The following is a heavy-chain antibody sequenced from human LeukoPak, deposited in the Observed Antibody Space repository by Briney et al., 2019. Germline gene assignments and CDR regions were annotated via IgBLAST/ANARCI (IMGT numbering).Heavy chain of an antibody. J-gene: IGHJ6*03. D-gene: IGHD2-2*01. CDR2: IKQDGSEK. CDR1: GFTFSSYW. Sequence: GGSLRLSCAASGFTFSSYWMSWVRQAPGKGLEWVANIKQDGSEKYYVDSVKGRFTISRDNAKNSLYLQMSSLRAEDTAVYYCARGPSRYYMDVWGKGTTVTVSS. CDR3: ARGPSRYYMDV. V-gene: IGHV3-7*04.